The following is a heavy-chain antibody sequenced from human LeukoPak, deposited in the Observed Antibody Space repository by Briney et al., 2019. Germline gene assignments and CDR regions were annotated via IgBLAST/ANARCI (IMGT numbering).Heavy chain of an antibody. V-gene: IGHV4-59*08. Sequence: PSETLSLTCAVSGASVSGYYWSWIRQPPGKELEWIGYFYSSGTTNYNPSLNNRVNISVDTSKNQFSLRLTSVTAADTAVYYCARHFSSSWSGWYFDLWGRGTLVTVSS. D-gene: IGHD6-13*01. CDR3: ARHFSSSWSGWYFDL. CDR2: FYSSGTT. CDR1: GASVSGYY. J-gene: IGHJ2*01.